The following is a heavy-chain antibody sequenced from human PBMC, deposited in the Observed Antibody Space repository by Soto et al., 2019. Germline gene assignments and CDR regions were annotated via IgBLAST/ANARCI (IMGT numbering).Heavy chain of an antibody. V-gene: IGHV4-34*01. CDR1: GGSFSGYY. D-gene: IGHD4-17*01. CDR2: INHSGST. Sequence: SETLSLTCAVYGGSFSGYYWSWVRQPPGKGLEWIGEINHSGSTNYNPSFKSRVTISVDTSKNQFSLKLSSVTAADTAVYYCARAGTTVTIYFDYWGQGTLVTVSS. CDR3: ARAGTTVTIYFDY. J-gene: IGHJ4*02.